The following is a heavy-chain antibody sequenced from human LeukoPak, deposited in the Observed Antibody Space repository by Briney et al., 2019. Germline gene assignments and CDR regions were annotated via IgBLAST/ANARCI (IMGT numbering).Heavy chain of an antibody. Sequence: ASVKVSCKASGYTFTSYDINWVRQATGQGLEWMGWMNPNSGNTGYAQKFQGRVTMTRNTSISTAYMELSSLRSEDTAVYYCARGGFGELSPGYNWFDPWGQGTLVTVSS. D-gene: IGHD3-10*01. CDR1: GYTFTSYD. J-gene: IGHJ5*02. CDR3: ARGGFGELSPGYNWFDP. CDR2: MNPNSGNT. V-gene: IGHV1-8*01.